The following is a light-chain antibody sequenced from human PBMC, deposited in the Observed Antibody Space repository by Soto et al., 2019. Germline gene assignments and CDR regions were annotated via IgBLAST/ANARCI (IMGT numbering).Light chain of an antibody. J-gene: IGKJ4*01. CDR1: QSISTW. CDR2: DAS. Sequence: IHMTHSPSTLSASVLYRVTITFLASQSISTWLAWYQQKPGKAPKLLIYDASRLQSGVPSRFSGSASGTEFTLTISSLQPDDFATYYCQQYDNYPLPFGGGTKVDIK. CDR3: QQYDNYPLP. V-gene: IGKV1-5*01.